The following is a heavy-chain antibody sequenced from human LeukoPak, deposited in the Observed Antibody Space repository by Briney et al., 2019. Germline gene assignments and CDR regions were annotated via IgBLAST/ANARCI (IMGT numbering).Heavy chain of an antibody. CDR2: IIPIFGTA. CDR3: ARDQTPVLRFLESATGEFDP. J-gene: IGHJ5*02. D-gene: IGHD3-3*01. V-gene: IGHV1-69*05. Sequence: SVKVSCKASGGTFSSYAISWVRQAPGQGLEWMGRIIPIFGTANYAQKFQGRVTITTDESTSTDYMGLSSLRSEDTAVYYCARDQTPVLRFLESATGEFDPWGQGTLVTVSS. CDR1: GGTFSSYA.